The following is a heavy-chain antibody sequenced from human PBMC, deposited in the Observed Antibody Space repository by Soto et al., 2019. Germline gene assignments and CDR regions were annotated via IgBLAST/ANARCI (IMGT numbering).Heavy chain of an antibody. D-gene: IGHD3-3*01. Sequence: ASVKVSCKVSGYTLTELSMHWVRQAPGKGLEWMGGFDPEDGETIYAQKFQGRVTMTEDTSTDTAYMELSSLRSEDTAVYYCATVPVLRFLEWLPNFVYWGQGTLVTVSS. CDR2: FDPEDGET. CDR1: GYTLTELS. V-gene: IGHV1-24*01. CDR3: ATVPVLRFLEWLPNFVY. J-gene: IGHJ4*02.